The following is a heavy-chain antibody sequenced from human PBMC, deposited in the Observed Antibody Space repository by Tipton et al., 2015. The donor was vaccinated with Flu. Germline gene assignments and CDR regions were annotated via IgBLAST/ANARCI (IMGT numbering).Heavy chain of an antibody. J-gene: IGHJ6*02. Sequence: SLRLSCAASGFTFSSYAMSWVRQAPGKGLEWVSAISGSGGSTYYADSVKGRFTISRDNSKNTLYLQMNSLRAEDTAVYYCAKDKQSGYYDFWSGYSDYYYYGMDVWGQGTTVPVSS. CDR1: GFTFSSYA. CDR2: ISGSGGST. D-gene: IGHD3-3*01. V-gene: IGHV3-23*01. CDR3: AKDKQSGYYDFWSGYSDYYYYGMDV.